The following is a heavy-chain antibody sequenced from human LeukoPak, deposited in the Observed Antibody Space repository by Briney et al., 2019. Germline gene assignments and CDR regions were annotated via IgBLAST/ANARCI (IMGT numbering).Heavy chain of an antibody. V-gene: IGHV3-23*01. CDR1: GFTFNNYA. D-gene: IGHD2-15*01. CDR3: VKNSIRYCGGGSCYYYYYMDV. J-gene: IGHJ6*03. CDR2: ISGSGGDT. Sequence: PGGSLRLSCAASGFTFNNYAMGWARQAPGKGLEWVSTISGSGGDTYYTDSVKGRFTISRDNSKNTLYLQINSLRAEDTAVYYCVKNSIRYCGGGSCYYYYYMDVWGKGTTVTVSS.